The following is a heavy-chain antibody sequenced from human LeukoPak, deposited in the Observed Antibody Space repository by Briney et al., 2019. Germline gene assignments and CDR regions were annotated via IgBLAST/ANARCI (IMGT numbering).Heavy chain of an antibody. Sequence: ASVKVSCKASGYTFTSYTMNWVRQAPGQGLEWMGCINTNTEKPTYAQGFTGRSVFSLDTSVSTAYLQISSLKAEDTAVYYCARGMSNSPYYFYYYMDVWGKGTTVTVSS. CDR1: GYTFTSYT. CDR2: INTNTEKP. J-gene: IGHJ6*03. CDR3: ARGMSNSPYYFYYYMDV. D-gene: IGHD1-1*01. V-gene: IGHV7-4-1*02.